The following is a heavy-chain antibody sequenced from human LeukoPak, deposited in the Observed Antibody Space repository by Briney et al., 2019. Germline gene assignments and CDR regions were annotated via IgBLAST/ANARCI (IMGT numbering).Heavy chain of an antibody. CDR2: ISWNSGSI. D-gene: IGHD6-13*01. CDR1: GFTFDDYA. J-gene: IGHJ4*02. CDR3: AKSLAAAGTFDY. Sequence: GRSLRLSCAASGFTFDDYAMHWVRHAPGKGLEWVSGISWNSGSIGYADSVKGRFTISRDNAKNSLYLQMSSLRAEDTALYYCAKSLAAAGTFDYWGQGTLVTVSS. V-gene: IGHV3-9*01.